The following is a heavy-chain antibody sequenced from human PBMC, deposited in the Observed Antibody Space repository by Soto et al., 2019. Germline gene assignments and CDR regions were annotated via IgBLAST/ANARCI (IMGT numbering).Heavy chain of an antibody. D-gene: IGHD6-13*01. Sequence: EVQLVESGGGLVQPGRSLRLSCAASGFTFDDYAMHWVRQAPGKGLEWVSGISWNSGSIGYADSVKGRFTISRDNAKNSLYLQRNSLRAEDTALYYCAKARGSSWYFDKGDDAFDIWGQGTMVTVSS. CDR1: GFTFDDYA. V-gene: IGHV3-9*01. CDR2: ISWNSGSI. CDR3: AKARGSSWYFDKGDDAFDI. J-gene: IGHJ3*02.